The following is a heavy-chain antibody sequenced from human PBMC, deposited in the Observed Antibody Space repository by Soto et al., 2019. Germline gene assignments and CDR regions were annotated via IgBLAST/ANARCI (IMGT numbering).Heavy chain of an antibody. J-gene: IGHJ6*03. CDR2: MNPNSGNT. Sequence: ASVNVSCKASGYTFTSYDINWVRQATGQGLEWMGWMNPNSGNTGYAQKFQGRVTVTRNTSISTAYMELSSLRSEDTAVYYCARDHYILTGYYYYYMDVWGKGTTVTVSS. CDR3: ARDHYILTGYYYYYMDV. CDR1: GYTFTSYD. V-gene: IGHV1-8*01. D-gene: IGHD3-9*01.